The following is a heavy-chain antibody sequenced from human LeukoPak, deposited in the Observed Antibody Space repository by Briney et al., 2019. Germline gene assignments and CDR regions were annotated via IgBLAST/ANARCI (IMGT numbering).Heavy chain of an antibody. J-gene: IGHJ4*02. Sequence: GGSLRLSCAASGFTFSSYWMNWVRQAPGKGLEWVANIKEDGSDKYYVDSVKGRFTISRDNAKKSLYLQMNSLRAEDTAIYYCARGAMAAAGYWGQGTLDTVSS. CDR3: ARGAMAAAGY. CDR1: GFTFSSYW. D-gene: IGHD6-13*01. V-gene: IGHV3-7*01. CDR2: IKEDGSDK.